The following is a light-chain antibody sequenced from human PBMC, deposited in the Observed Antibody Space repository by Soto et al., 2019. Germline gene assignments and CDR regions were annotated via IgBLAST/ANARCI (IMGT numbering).Light chain of an antibody. V-gene: IGLV1-40*01. J-gene: IGLJ1*01. Sequence: QPVLTQPPSVSGAPGQRVTISCTGRSSNIGAGYDVHWYKQLPGTAPKLLIYANTNRPSGVPGRFSGSKSGTSAALAITGLKAEDEADYYCQSYDSSLSGYVFGTGTKLTVL. CDR2: ANT. CDR1: SSNIGAGYD. CDR3: QSYDSSLSGYV.